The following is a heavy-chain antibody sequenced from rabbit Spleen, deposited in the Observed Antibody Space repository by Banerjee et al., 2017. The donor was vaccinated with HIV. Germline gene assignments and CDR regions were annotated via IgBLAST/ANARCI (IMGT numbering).Heavy chain of an antibody. Sequence: QEQVKETGGGLVQPGGSLALSCKASGFDFSSHAMYWVRQAPGKGLEWIACIGSGSSGRIYYASWVNGRFTISSDNAQNTLYLQLKSLTAADTATYFCASGADYAYGGYDLWGQGTLVTVS. CDR2: IGSGSSGRI. CDR1: GFDFSSHA. J-gene: IGHJ4*01. CDR3: ASGADYAYGGYDL. D-gene: IGHD6-1*01. V-gene: IGHV1S47*01.